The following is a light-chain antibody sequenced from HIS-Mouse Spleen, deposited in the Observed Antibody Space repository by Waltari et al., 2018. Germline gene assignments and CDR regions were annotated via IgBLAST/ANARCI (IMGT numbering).Light chain of an antibody. Sequence: DIVMTKSPDSLAVSLGERATINCKSRQSVLYSSNNKNYLAWYQQKPGQPPKLLIYWASTRESGVPDRFSCSGSGTDFTLTISSLQAEDVAVYYCQQYYSTPLTFGGGTKVEIK. CDR3: QQYYSTPLT. V-gene: IGKV4-1*01. J-gene: IGKJ4*01. CDR1: QSVLYSSNNKNY. CDR2: WAS.